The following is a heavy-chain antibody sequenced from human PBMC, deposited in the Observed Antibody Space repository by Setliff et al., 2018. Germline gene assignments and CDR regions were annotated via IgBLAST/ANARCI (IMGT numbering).Heavy chain of an antibody. V-gene: IGHV4-39*01. CDR1: DDSFTSSRYY. D-gene: IGHD2-15*01. CDR3: ARPGGTTVVARHFDY. CDR2: ISYSGTP. J-gene: IGHJ4*01. Sequence: PSETLSLTCTVSDDSFTSSRYYWGWIRQAPGSGLEWIGSISYSGTPYYNASVESRVTISIDTSRNQFSLELRSVTVADTATYYCARPGGTTVVARHFDYWGSGILVTVSS.